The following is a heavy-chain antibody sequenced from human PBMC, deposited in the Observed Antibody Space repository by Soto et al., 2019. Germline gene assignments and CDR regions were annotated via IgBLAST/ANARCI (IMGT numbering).Heavy chain of an antibody. D-gene: IGHD4-4*01. J-gene: IGHJ4*02. CDR2: ISSSSSYI. CDR1: GFTFSSYS. Sequence: GGSLRLSCAASGFTFSSYSMNWVRQAPGKGLEWVSSISSSSSYIYYADSVKGRFTISRDNAKNSLYLQMNSLRAEDTAVYYCARDQTRPDYSNPFDYWGQGTLVTVSS. V-gene: IGHV3-21*01. CDR3: ARDQTRPDYSNPFDY.